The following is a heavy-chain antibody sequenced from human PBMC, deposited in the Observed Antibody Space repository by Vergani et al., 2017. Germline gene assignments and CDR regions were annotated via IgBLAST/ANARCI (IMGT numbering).Heavy chain of an antibody. CDR1: ESSFISNE. Sequence: EVMLVQSGAVVKKPGESLQISCKYSESSFISNEIAWVRQMSGKGLQWMGNINPIDSKIAYSPSFQGQAIMSLDKSITTAYLQWRSLRASDTAIYYCTRHVPCGDGACLHFDHWGQGTQVTVSS. V-gene: IGHV5-51*01. D-gene: IGHD2-21*01. J-gene: IGHJ4*02. CDR2: INPIDSKI. CDR3: TRHVPCGDGACLHFDH.